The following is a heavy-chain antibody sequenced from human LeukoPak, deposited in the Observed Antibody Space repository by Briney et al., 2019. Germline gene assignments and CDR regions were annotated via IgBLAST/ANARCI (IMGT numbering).Heavy chain of an antibody. J-gene: IGHJ4*02. D-gene: IGHD1-26*01. Sequence: GGSLRLSCTASGFTFGDYAMSWVRQAPGKGLEWVGFIRSKAYGGTTEYAASVKGRFTISRDDSKSIAYLQMNSLKTEDTAVYYCTRLSGSYAMYYFDYWGQGTLVTVSS. V-gene: IGHV3-49*04. CDR1: GFTFGDYA. CDR3: TRLSGSYAMYYFDY. CDR2: IRSKAYGGTT.